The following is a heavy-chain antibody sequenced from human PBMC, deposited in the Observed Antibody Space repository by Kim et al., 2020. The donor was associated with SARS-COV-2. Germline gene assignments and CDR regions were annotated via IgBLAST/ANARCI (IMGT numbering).Heavy chain of an antibody. CDR1: GYTFTSYG. CDR2: ISAYNGNT. V-gene: IGHV1-18*01. Sequence: ASVKVSCKASGYTFTSYGISWVRQAPGQGLEWMGWISAYNGNTNYAQKLQGRVTMTTDTSTSTAYMELRSLRSDDTAVYYCAREVGYYDSSGYREGYWFDPWGQGTLVTVSS. J-gene: IGHJ5*02. D-gene: IGHD3-22*01. CDR3: AREVGYYDSSGYREGYWFDP.